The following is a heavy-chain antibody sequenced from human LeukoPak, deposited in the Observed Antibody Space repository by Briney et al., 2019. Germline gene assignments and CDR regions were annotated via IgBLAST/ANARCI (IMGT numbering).Heavy chain of an antibody. CDR3: AREGTTGHGINDQGLDY. J-gene: IGHJ4*02. V-gene: IGHV3-23*01. CDR2: ISGSGGST. D-gene: IGHD4-17*01. CDR1: GFTFSSYA. Sequence: GGSLRLSCAASGFTFSSYAMSWVRQAPGKGLEWVSAISGSGGSTYYADSVKGRFTISREVSKNTLYLQMNSLRAEDTAVYFCAREGTTGHGINDQGLDYWGQGILVTVSS.